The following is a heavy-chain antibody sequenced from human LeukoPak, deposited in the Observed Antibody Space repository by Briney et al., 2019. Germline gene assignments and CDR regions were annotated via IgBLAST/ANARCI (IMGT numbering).Heavy chain of an antibody. J-gene: IGHJ6*03. D-gene: IGHD6-13*01. Sequence: GGSLRLSCAASGFTFSDYYMSWIRQAPGKGLEWVSYISSSGSTIYYADSVKGRFTISRDNAKNSLYLQMNSLRAVDTAVYYCARVIVATGQAYGTYSHYYMDVWGKGTTVTVSS. CDR2: ISSSGSTI. CDR1: GFTFSDYY. CDR3: ARVIVATGQAYGTYSHYYMDV. V-gene: IGHV3-11*04.